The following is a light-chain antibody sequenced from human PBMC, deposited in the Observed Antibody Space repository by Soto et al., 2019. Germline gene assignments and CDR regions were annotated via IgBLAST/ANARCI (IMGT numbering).Light chain of an antibody. CDR2: KAS. V-gene: IGKV1-5*03. Sequence: DIQMTQSPSTLSGSVGDRVTITCRASQTISSWLAWYQQKPGKAPKLLIYKASTLKSGVPSRFSGSGSGTEFTLTISSLQPVDVATYYCQPYNSYSEAFGHGTKVELK. J-gene: IGKJ1*01. CDR3: QPYNSYSEA. CDR1: QTISSW.